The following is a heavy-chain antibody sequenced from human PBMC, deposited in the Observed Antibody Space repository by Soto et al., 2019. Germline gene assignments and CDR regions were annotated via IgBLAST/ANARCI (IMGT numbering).Heavy chain of an antibody. CDR3: AKGSDYIWGSYRSDY. CDR2: ISGSGGST. CDR1: GFTFGGYA. J-gene: IGHJ4*02. V-gene: IGHV3-23*01. Sequence: AGGSLRLSCAASGFTFGGYAVSWVRQAPGKGLEWVSAISGSGGSTYYADSVKGRFTISRDNSKNTLYLQMNSLRAEDTAVYYCAKGSDYIWGSYRSDYWGQGTLVTVSS. D-gene: IGHD3-16*02.